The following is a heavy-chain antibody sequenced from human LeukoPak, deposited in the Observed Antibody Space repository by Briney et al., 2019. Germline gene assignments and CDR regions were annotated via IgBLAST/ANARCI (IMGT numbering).Heavy chain of an antibody. CDR2: IYYSGST. J-gene: IGHJ5*02. CDR1: GGSISSYY. Sequence: KTSETLSLTCTVSGGSISSYYWGWIRQPPGKGLEWIGYIYYSGSTNYNPSLKSRVTISVDTSKNQFSLRLSSVTAADTAVYYCARGGSYNYNWFDPWGQGTLVTVSS. CDR3: ARGGSYNYNWFDP. V-gene: IGHV4-59*01. D-gene: IGHD5-24*01.